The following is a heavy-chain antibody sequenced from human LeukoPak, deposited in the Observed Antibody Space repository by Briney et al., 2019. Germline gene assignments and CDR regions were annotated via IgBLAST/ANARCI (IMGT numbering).Heavy chain of an antibody. V-gene: IGHV3-23*01. CDR1: GFTFSSYG. CDR2: ISGSGGST. J-gene: IGHJ4*02. D-gene: IGHD2-21*02. Sequence: HPGGSLRLSCAGSGFTFSSYGMSWVRQAPGKGLEWASAISGSGGSTYYADSVKGRFTISRDNSKNTLYLQMNSLRAEDTAVYYCAKDGVVVTAILDYWGQGTLVTVSS. CDR3: AKDGVVVTAILDY.